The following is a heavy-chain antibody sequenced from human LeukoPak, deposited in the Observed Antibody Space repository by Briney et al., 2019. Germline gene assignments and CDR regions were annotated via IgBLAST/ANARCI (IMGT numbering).Heavy chain of an antibody. CDR1: GFTFRDHA. V-gene: IGHV3-49*04. CDR3: TYDSSGYSYYFDY. J-gene: IGHJ4*02. D-gene: IGHD3-22*01. Sequence: PGRSLRLSCTNSGFTFRDHAMDWVRQAPGKGLEWVGFIRSKTYGGTAEYAASVKGRFTISRDDSKSIAYLQMNSLKTEDTALYYCTYDSSGYSYYFDYWGQGTLVTVSS. CDR2: IRSKTYGGTA.